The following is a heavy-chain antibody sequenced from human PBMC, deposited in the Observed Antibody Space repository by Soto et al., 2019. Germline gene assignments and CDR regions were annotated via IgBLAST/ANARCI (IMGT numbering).Heavy chain of an antibody. CDR1: GFTFSSYS. J-gene: IGHJ4*02. CDR2: ISSSSSYI. Sequence: GGSLRLSCAASGFTFSSYSMNWVRQAPGKGLEWVSSISSSSSYIYYADSVKGRFTISRDNAKNSLYLQMNSLRAEDTAVYYCASHNYDYIWGSYRESWGQGTLVTVSS. D-gene: IGHD3-16*02. CDR3: ASHNYDYIWGSYRES. V-gene: IGHV3-21*01.